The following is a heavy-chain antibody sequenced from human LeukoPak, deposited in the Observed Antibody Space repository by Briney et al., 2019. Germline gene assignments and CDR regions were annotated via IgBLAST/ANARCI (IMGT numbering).Heavy chain of an antibody. CDR1: GYTFTTYG. J-gene: IGHJ4*02. CDR3: ARDSRVGGYCSSTSCYYPFIDY. Sequence: ASVKVSCKASGYTFTTYGISWVRQAPGQGLEWMGWISAYNGNTNYAQKLQGRVTMTTDTSTSTAYMELRSLRSDDTAVYYCARDSRVGGYCSSTSCYYPFIDYWGQGTLVTVSS. V-gene: IGHV1-18*01. D-gene: IGHD2-2*01. CDR2: ISAYNGNT.